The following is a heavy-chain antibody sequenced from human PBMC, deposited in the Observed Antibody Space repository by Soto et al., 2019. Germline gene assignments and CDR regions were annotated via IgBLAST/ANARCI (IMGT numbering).Heavy chain of an antibody. V-gene: IGHV3-23*01. CDR3: AKVNSGSYYASYFDY. D-gene: IGHD1-26*01. CDR1: GFTFSSYA. J-gene: IGHJ4*02. Sequence: EVQLLESGGGLVQPGGSLRLSCAASGFTFSSYAMSWVRQAPGQGLEWVSAISGSGGSTYYADSVKGRFTISRDNSKNTLYLQMNSLRAEDTAVYYCAKVNSGSYYASYFDYWGQGTLVTVSS. CDR2: ISGSGGST.